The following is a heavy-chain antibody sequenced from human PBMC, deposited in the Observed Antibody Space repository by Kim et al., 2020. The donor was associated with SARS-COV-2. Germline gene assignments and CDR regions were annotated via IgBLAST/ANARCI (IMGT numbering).Heavy chain of an antibody. CDR1: GYTFTSYA. V-gene: IGHV1-3*01. J-gene: IGHJ6*02. CDR3: ARESSSVYYYYGMDV. D-gene: IGHD6-6*01. Sequence: ASVKVSCKASGYTFTSYAMHWVRQAPGQRLEWMGWINAGNGNTKYSQKFQGRVTITRDTSASTAYMELSSLRSEDTAVYYCARESSSVYYYYGMDVWGQGTMVTVSS. CDR2: INAGNGNT.